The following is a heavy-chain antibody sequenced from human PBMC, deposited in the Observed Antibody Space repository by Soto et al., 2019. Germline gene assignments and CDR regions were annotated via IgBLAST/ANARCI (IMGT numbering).Heavy chain of an antibody. J-gene: IGHJ4*02. CDR1: GGSFSGYY. CDR2: INHSGST. D-gene: IGHD3-10*01. V-gene: IGHV4-34*01. Sequence: SETLSLTCAVYGGSFSGYYWSWIRQPPGKGLEWIGEINHSGSTNYNPSLKSRVTISVDTSKNQFSLKLSSVTAADTAVYYCARAMVRGVIRAFDYWGQGTLVTVSS. CDR3: ARAMVRGVIRAFDY.